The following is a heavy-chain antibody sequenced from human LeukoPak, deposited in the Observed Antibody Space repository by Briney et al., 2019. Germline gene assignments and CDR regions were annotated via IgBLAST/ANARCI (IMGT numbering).Heavy chain of an antibody. CDR1: GYTFTSYD. CDR3: ARGDYDFWSGYHNWFDP. D-gene: IGHD3-3*01. CDR2: MNPNSGNT. Sequence: GASVKVSCKASGYTFTSYDINWVRQATGQGLEWMGWMNPNSGNTGYARKFQGRVTMTRNTSISTAYMELSSLRSEDTAVYYCARGDYDFWSGYHNWFDPWGQGTLVTVSS. V-gene: IGHV1-8*01. J-gene: IGHJ5*02.